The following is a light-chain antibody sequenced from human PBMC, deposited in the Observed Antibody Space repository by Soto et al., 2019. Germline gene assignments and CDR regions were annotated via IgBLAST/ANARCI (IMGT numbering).Light chain of an antibody. CDR2: DAS. CDR1: QTISSL. V-gene: IGKV1-33*01. CDR3: QFYDSLPLLT. Sequence: DIQMTQSPSTLSSSIGDRVAITCRSSQTISSLLAWYQQKPGKAPKLLIYDASNLQTGVPSRFSGSGSGTHFTFTISSLQPEDIATYYCQFYDSLPLLTFGGGTKVDIK. J-gene: IGKJ4*01.